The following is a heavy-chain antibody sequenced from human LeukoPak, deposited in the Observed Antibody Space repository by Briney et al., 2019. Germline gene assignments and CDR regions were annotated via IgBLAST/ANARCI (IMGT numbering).Heavy chain of an antibody. J-gene: IGHJ6*03. CDR2: ISSSSSTI. CDR1: GFTFSSYS. CDR3: ARVNMVRGIYYYYYMDV. Sequence: GGSLRLSCAASGFTFSSYSMNWVRQAPGKGLEWVSYISSSSSTIYYADSVKGRFTISRDNAKNSLYLQMNSLRAEDTAVYYCARVNMVRGIYYYYYMDVWGKGTTVTISS. D-gene: IGHD3-10*01. V-gene: IGHV3-48*04.